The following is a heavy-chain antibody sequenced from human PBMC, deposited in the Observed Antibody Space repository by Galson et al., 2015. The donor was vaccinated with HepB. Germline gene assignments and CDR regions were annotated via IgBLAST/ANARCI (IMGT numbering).Heavy chain of an antibody. J-gene: IGHJ6*02. CDR3: ARDPSFQTYQPLPYYYYGMDV. V-gene: IGHV1-18*04. CDR2: ISAYNGNT. CDR1: GYTFTSYG. Sequence: SVKVSCKASGYTFTSYGISWVRQAPGQGLEWMGWISAYNGNTNYAQKLQGRVTMTTDTSTSTAYMELRSLRSDDTAVYYCARDPSFQTYQPLPYYYYGMDVWGQGTTVTVSS. D-gene: IGHD2-2*01.